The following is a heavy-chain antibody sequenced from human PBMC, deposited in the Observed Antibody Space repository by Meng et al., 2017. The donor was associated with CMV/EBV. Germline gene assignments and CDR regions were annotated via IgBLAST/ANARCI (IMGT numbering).Heavy chain of an antibody. CDR1: YTFTGYY. V-gene: IGHV1-2*02. D-gene: IGHD5-18*01. CDR3: ARDFSHTAMVSRGSGY. Sequence: YTFTGYYMHWVRQAPGQGLEWMGWINPNSGGTNYAQEFQGRVTMTRDTSISTAYMELSRLRSDDTAVYYCARDFSHTAMVSRGSGYWGQGTLVTVSS. CDR2: INPNSGGT. J-gene: IGHJ4*02.